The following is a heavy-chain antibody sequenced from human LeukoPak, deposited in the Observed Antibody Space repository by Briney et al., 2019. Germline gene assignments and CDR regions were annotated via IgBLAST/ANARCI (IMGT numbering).Heavy chain of an antibody. J-gene: IGHJ4*02. CDR3: ARDWDVI. CDR1: GFAFGSYW. CDR2: IELDGSQK. V-gene: IGHV3-7*01. D-gene: IGHD2/OR15-2a*01. Sequence: GGSLRLSCEASGFAFGSYWMSWGGQAQGKGLEWVATIELDGSQKHHVDSVKGRFTISRDNADSSLYLQMNSLRAEDTAVYYCARDWDVIGGQGTLVTVSS.